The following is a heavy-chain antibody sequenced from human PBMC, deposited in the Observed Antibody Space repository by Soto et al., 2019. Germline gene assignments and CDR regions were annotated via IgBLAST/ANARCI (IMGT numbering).Heavy chain of an antibody. CDR2: ISPYNRNT. D-gene: IGHD3-10*01. CDR3: ARDLDGSGNYYTDY. Sequence: ASVKVSCKASGYPFSSIGISWARQAPGQGLEWMGWISPYNRNTYYAQRLQGRVTMTTDTSTSTAYMELRSLRSDDTAVYFCARDLDGSGNYYTDYWGQGTLVTV. V-gene: IGHV1-18*01. J-gene: IGHJ4*02. CDR1: GYPFSSIG.